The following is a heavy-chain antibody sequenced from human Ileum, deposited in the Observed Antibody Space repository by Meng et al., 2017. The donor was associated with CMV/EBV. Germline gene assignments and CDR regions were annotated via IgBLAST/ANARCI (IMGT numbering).Heavy chain of an antibody. CDR2: ISPTGDTK. CDR3: ASDYSNWGY. Sequence: GESLKISCATSGFSFSNYGMNWVRQAPGKGLEWISYISPTGDTKYADSVKGRFTISRDNAWNSLYLQMNSLRADDTAVYYCASDYSNWGYWGQGTRVTVSS. CDR1: GFSFSNYG. J-gene: IGHJ4*02. V-gene: IGHV3-48*04. D-gene: IGHD4-11*01.